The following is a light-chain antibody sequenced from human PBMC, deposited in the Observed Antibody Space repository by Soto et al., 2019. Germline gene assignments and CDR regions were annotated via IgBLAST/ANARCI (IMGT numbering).Light chain of an antibody. J-gene: IGLJ2*01. CDR2: EVS. V-gene: IGLV2-14*01. CDR3: TSYGSSITVV. CDR1: SSDVGGYNY. Sequence: QSALTQPASVSGSPGQSITISCSGTSSDVGGYNYVSWYQQHPGKAPKLLIYEVSNRASGVSFRFSGSKSGNTASLTISGLQAEDEADYYCTSYGSSITVVFGGGTKLTVL.